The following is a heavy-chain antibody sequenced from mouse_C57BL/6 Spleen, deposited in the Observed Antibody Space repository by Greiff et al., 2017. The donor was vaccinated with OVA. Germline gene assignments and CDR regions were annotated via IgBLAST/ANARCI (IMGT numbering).Heavy chain of an antibody. CDR2: IDPSDSET. CDR1: GYTFTSYW. D-gene: IGHD1-1*01. J-gene: IGHJ2*01. V-gene: IGHV1-52*01. Sequence: QVQLQQPGAELVRPGSSVKLSCKASGYTFTSYWMHWVKQRPIKGLEWIGNIDPSDSETHYNQKFKDKATMTVDKSSSTAYMQLSSLTSEDSAVYYCARDYNYAIDYWGQGTTLTVSS. CDR3: ARDYNYAIDY.